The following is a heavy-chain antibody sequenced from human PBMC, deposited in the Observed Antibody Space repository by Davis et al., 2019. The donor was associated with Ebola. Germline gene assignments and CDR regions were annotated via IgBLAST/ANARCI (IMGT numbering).Heavy chain of an antibody. D-gene: IGHD6-6*01. CDR3: ARGGRGSSSSIFYYYDYYGMDV. J-gene: IGHJ6*02. CDR2: INHSGST. CDR1: GGSFSGYY. Sequence: SETLSLTCAVYGGSFSGYYWSWIRQPPGKGLEWIGEINHSGSTNYNPSLKSRVTISVDTSKNQFSLKLSSVTAADTAVYYCARGGRGSSSSIFYYYDYYGMDVWGQGTTVTVSS. V-gene: IGHV4-34*01.